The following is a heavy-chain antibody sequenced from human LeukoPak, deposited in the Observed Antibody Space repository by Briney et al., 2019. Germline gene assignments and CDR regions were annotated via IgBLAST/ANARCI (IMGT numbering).Heavy chain of an antibody. D-gene: IGHD6-19*01. V-gene: IGHV1-69*05. CDR1: GGTFSSYA. Sequence: ASVKVSCKASGGTFSSYATSWVRQAPGQGLEWMGRIIPIFGTANYAQKFQGRVTITTDESTSTAYMELSSLRSEDTAVCYCARGGGHSSGWYEAGIDYWGQGTLVTVSS. CDR2: IIPIFGTA. CDR3: ARGGGHSSGWYEAGIDY. J-gene: IGHJ4*02.